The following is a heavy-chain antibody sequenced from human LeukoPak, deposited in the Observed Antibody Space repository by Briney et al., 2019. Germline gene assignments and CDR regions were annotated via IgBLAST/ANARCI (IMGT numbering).Heavy chain of an antibody. V-gene: IGHV3-66*03. Sequence: GGSLRLSCAASGFSVSSSYMSWVRQAPGKGLEWVSVIYANGNTYYADSVKGRFTISRDNSKNTLYLQMNSLRAADTAVYYCAKDPTHYRVWDDYDSTVLSYWGQGTLVTVSS. CDR3: AKDPTHYRVWDDYDSTVLSY. D-gene: IGHD3-22*01. J-gene: IGHJ4*02. CDR1: GFSVSSSY. CDR2: IYANGNT.